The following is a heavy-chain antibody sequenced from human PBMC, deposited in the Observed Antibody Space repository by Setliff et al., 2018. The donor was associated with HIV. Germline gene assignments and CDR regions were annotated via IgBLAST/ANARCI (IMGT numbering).Heavy chain of an antibody. CDR2: ISGSGGTT. D-gene: IGHD3-3*01. Sequence: LRLSCAASGFTFSTYAMSWVRQAPGKGLEWVSAISGSGGTTYYADSVKGRFTFSRDNSKNTLYLQMNSLRAEDTAVYYCAKDRGDYDFWSGYYVYWGQGTPVT. CDR3: AKDRGDYDFWSGYYVY. CDR1: GFTFSTYA. V-gene: IGHV3-23*01. J-gene: IGHJ4*02.